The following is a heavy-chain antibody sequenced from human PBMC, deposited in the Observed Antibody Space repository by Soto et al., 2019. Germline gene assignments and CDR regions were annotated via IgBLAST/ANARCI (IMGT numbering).Heavy chain of an antibody. CDR1: GYTFTSYD. CDR3: ATDPSGYDKNWFDP. CDR2: ISAYNGNT. V-gene: IGHV1-18*01. J-gene: IGHJ5*02. Sequence: GASVKVSCKASGYTFTSYDINWVRQAPGQGLEWMGWISAYNGNTNYAQKFQGRVTMTEDTSTDTAYMELSSLRSEDTAVYYCATDPSGYDKNWFDPWGQGTLDTVSS. D-gene: IGHD5-12*01.